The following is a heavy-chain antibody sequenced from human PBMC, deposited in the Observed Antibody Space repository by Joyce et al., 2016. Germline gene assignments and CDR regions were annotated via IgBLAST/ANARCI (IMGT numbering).Heavy chain of an antibody. Sequence: EVQLVESGGGLVQPGGSLRLSWAASGFTVSSHSMTWVRQVPGRGLEWVSNIYPAGSIFYADSVKGRFTIFSDESKNTLYLDMEDLRADDTASYYCARLMESVPDFWGQGTPVTVAP. CDR2: IYPAGSI. CDR3: ARLMESVPDF. D-gene: IGHD1-1*01. V-gene: IGHV3-66*01. CDR1: GFTVSSHS. J-gene: IGHJ4*02.